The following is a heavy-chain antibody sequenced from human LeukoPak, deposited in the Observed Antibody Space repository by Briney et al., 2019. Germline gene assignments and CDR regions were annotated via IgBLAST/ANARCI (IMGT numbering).Heavy chain of an antibody. V-gene: IGHV1-2*06. J-gene: IGHJ4*02. CDR1: GYTFTGYY. Sequence: ASVKVSCKASGYTFTGYYMHWVRQAPGQGLEWMGRINPNSGGTNYAQKFQGRVTMTRDTSISTAYMELSRPRSDDTAVYYCARSRKGSGWYEFHDYWGQGTLVTVSS. CDR2: INPNSGGT. D-gene: IGHD6-19*01. CDR3: ARSRKGSGWYEFHDY.